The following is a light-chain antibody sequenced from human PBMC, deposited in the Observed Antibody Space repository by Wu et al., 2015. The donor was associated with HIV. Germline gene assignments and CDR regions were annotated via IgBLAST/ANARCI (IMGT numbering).Light chain of an antibody. V-gene: IGKV3-11*01. J-gene: IGKJ1*01. Sequence: DIVLTQSPATLSLSPGERATLSCRASQSVSSYLAWYQQKPGQAPRLLIYDTSNRATGIPARFSGSGSGTDFTLTINSLEPEDFAVYYCQQHSNWPWTFGQGTKVEIK. CDR3: QQHSNWPWT. CDR1: QSVSSY. CDR2: DTS.